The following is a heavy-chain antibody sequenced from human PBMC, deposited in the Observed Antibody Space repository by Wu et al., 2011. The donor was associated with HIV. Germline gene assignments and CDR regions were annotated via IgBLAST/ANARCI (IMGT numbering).Heavy chain of an antibody. D-gene: IGHD3-22*01. CDR1: GGTFSNYA. Sequence: QVQLVQSGAEVKKPGSSVKVSCKASGGTFSNYAINWVRQAPGQGLEWMGRIIPIFGTANYAQKFQGRVTITADESTTTAYMELSSLRSDDTAVYYCAGEDWDYYDSSGYYSDYWGQGTLVTVSS. V-gene: IGHV1-69*15. CDR3: AGEDWDYYDSSGYYSDY. J-gene: IGHJ4*02. CDR2: IIPIFGTA.